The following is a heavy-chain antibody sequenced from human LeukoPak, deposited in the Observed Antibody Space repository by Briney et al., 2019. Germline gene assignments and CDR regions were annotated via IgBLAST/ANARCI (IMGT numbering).Heavy chain of an antibody. D-gene: IGHD1-20*01. J-gene: IGHJ4*02. V-gene: IGHV3-15*07. CDR3: STLTSRGLSDS. CDR1: GFTFTNTW. Sequence: PGGSLRLSCAASGFTFTNTWMNWVRQAPGKGLEWVGRIKSKADGETIDYAAPVKGRFTFSRDDSKNMLYLQMNSLKSEDTAVYYCSTLTSRGLSDSWGQGTLVTVSS. CDR2: IKSKADGETI.